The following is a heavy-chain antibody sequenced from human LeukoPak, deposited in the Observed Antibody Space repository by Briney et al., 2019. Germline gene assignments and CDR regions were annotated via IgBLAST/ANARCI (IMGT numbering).Heavy chain of an antibody. CDR2: ISSSSSYI. D-gene: IGHD5-12*01. CDR1: GFTFSSYS. V-gene: IGHV3-21*01. CDR3: ARAGRNGYDDDY. Sequence: GGSLRLSCAASGFTFSSYSMNWVRQAPGKGLEWVASISSSSSYIYYADSVKGRFTISRDNAKNSLFLQMNSLRAEDTAVYYCARAGRNGYDDDYWGRGTLVTASS. J-gene: IGHJ4*01.